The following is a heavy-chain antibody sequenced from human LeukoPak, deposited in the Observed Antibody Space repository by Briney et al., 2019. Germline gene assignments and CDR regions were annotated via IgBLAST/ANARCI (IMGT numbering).Heavy chain of an antibody. CDR2: ISISGNYI. CDR1: GFTFRDYS. V-gene: IGHV3-21*01. J-gene: IGHJ4*02. CDR3: ARGAYNSGGTHEN. D-gene: IGHD3-22*01. Sequence: PGGSLRLSCAASGFTFRDYSMNWVRQAPGKRLEWVSYISISGNYIYYADAVKGRFTISRDNAKNSLYLQMHSLRAEDTALYYCARGAYNSGGTHENWGQGTLVTVSS.